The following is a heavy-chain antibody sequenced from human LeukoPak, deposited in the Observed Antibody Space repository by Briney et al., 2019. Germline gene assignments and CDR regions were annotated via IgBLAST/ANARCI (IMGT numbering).Heavy chain of an antibody. CDR1: GYTFTRYA. CDR3: ARDFHTTYGGKGDDAFDI. D-gene: IGHD4-23*01. Sequence: AAVHDACKASGYTFTRYAMNWVRQTPGQGLEWMGWINTNTGNPTYAQGFTGRFVFSLDTSVSTAYLQISSLKAEDTAVYYCARDFHTTYGGKGDDAFDIWGQGTMVTVSS. CDR2: INTNTGNP. V-gene: IGHV7-4-1*02. J-gene: IGHJ3*02.